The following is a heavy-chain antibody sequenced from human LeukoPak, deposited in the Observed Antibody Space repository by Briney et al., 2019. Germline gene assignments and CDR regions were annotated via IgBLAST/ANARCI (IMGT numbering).Heavy chain of an antibody. V-gene: IGHV1-2*02. CDR2: INPNSGGT. Sequence: ASVKVSCKASGYTFTGYYMHWVRQAPGQGLEWMGWINPNSGGTNYAQKFQGRVTMTRDTSISTAYMELSRLRSDDTAVYYCARATYYYGSGGNWFDPWGQGTLVTVSS. D-gene: IGHD3-10*01. CDR3: ARATYYYGSGGNWFDP. CDR1: GYTFTGYY. J-gene: IGHJ5*02.